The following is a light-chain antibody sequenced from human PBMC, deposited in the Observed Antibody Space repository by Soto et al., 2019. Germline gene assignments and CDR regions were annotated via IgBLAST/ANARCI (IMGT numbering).Light chain of an antibody. CDR3: QQRGNWLIT. CDR2: DAS. J-gene: IGKJ5*01. V-gene: IGKV3-11*01. CDR1: QSIGSSY. Sequence: EVVLTQSPGTLSLSPGERATLSCRASQSIGSSYLAWYQQKPGQAPRLLIYDASNRATGIPARFSGSGSGTDFTLTISSLEPEDFAVYYCQQRGNWLITFGQGTRLENK.